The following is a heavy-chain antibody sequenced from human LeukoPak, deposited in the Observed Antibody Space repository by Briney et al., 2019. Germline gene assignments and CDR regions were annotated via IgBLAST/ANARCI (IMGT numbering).Heavy chain of an antibody. D-gene: IGHD6-19*01. CDR3: VKDLRIAVAQGSPFDY. Sequence: PGGPLRLSCSASGFTFSSYAMHWVRQAPGKGLEYVSAISSNGGSTYYADSVKGRFTISRDNSKNTLYLQMSSLRAEDTAVYYCVKDLRIAVAQGSPFDYWGQGTLVTVSS. CDR1: GFTFSSYA. J-gene: IGHJ4*02. CDR2: ISSNGGST. V-gene: IGHV3-64D*06.